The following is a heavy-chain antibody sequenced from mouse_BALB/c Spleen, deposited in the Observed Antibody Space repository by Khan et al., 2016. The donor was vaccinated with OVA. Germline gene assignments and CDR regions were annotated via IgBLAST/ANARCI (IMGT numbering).Heavy chain of an antibody. Sequence: EVQLVETGPGLVKPSQSLSLTCTVTGYSITSDYAWNWIRQFPGNKLEWMGYISYSGNTKYNPSLKSRISITRDTSKNQFFLQLNFVTIEDTATYYCARIQGGDFDYWCQGTTLTVSS. D-gene: IGHD3-2*02. CDR2: ISYSGNT. CDR3: ARIQGGDFDY. J-gene: IGHJ2*01. V-gene: IGHV3-2*02. CDR1: GYSITSDYA.